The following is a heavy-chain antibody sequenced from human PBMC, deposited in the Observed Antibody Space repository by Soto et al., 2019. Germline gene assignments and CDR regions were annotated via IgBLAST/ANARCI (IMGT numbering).Heavy chain of an antibody. Sequence: LSLTCAISGDSVSSKSATWNWIRQSPSRGLEWLGRTYYRSKWSTDYAVSVNNRITINPDTSKNQFSLQLNSVTPEDTAMYYCTRALSGSYDSWGQGTLVTVSS. J-gene: IGHJ5*01. CDR2: TYYRSKWST. V-gene: IGHV6-1*01. D-gene: IGHD1-26*01. CDR1: GDSVSSKSAT. CDR3: TRALSGSYDS.